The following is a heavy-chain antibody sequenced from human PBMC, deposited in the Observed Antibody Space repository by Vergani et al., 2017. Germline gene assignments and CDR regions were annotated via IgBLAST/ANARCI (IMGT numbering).Heavy chain of an antibody. J-gene: IGHJ4*02. CDR2: INHSGGT. CDR1: GFTFSDYY. CDR3: ARDGNDYGGISYVAY. Sequence: QVQLVESGGGLVKPGGPLTLPCAASGFTFSDYYMSWTRQAPGTGLVWIGQINHSGGTNYNPSLKSRVTISQDASKSQFSLKIKSVTAADTALYFCARDGNDYGGISYVAYWGPGTLVTVSS. V-gene: IGHV4-34*01. D-gene: IGHD4-23*01.